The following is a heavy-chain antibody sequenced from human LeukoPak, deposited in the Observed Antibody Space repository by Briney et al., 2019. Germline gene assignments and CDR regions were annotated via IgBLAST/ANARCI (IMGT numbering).Heavy chain of an antibody. CDR2: IIPIFGTA. CDR3: ASLGTPRGY. CDR1: GYTFTSYG. J-gene: IGHJ4*02. Sequence: SVKVSCKASGYTFTSYGISWVRQAPGQGLEWMGGIIPIFGTANYAQKFQGRVTITTDESTSTAYMELSSLRSEDTAVYYCASLGTPRGYWGQGTLVTVS. D-gene: IGHD1-14*01. V-gene: IGHV1-69*05.